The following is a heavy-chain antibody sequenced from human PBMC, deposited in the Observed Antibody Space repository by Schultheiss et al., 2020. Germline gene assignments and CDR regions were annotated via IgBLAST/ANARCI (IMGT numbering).Heavy chain of an antibody. D-gene: IGHD6-6*01. CDR3: ARYSSSSNYYYGMDV. V-gene: IGHV3-33*01. Sequence: GGSLRLSCAASGFTFSSYGMHWVRQAPGKGLEWVAVIWYDGSNKYYADSVKGRFTISRDNSKNTLYLQMNSLRAEDTAVYYCARYSSSSNYYYGMDVWGQGTTVTVSS. J-gene: IGHJ6*02. CDR1: GFTFSSYG. CDR2: IWYDGSNK.